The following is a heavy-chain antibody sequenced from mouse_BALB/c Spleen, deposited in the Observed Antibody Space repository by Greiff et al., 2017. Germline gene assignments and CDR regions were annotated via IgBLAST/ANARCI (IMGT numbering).Heavy chain of an antibody. D-gene: IGHD1-2*01. J-gene: IGHJ2*01. Sequence: VQLKESGPGLVKPSQSLSLTCTVTGYSITSDYAWNWIRQFPGNKLEWMGYISYSGSTSYNPSLKSRISITRDTSKNQFFLQLNSVTTEDTATYYCARAQGHYYGYSDDWGQGTTLTVSS. CDR3: ARAQGHYYGYSDD. CDR1: GYSITSDYA. CDR2: ISYSGST. V-gene: IGHV3-2*02.